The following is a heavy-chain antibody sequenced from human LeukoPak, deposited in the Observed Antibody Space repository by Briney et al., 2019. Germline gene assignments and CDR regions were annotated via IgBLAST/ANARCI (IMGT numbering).Heavy chain of an antibody. Sequence: GGSLRLSCAASGFTFSSYNMNWVRQAPGKGLEWVSAISGTGGSTYYADSVKGRFTISRDNSKNTLYLQMNSLRAEDTAVYYCAKTSWEAGLCFDYWGQGTLVTVSS. CDR2: ISGTGGST. D-gene: IGHD1-14*01. CDR3: AKTSWEAGLCFDY. CDR1: GFTFSSYN. V-gene: IGHV3-23*01. J-gene: IGHJ4*02.